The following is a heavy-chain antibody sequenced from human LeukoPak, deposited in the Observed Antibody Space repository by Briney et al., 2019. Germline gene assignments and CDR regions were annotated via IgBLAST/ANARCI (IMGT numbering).Heavy chain of an antibody. Sequence: ASVKVSCKASGYTFISNDINWVRQATGQGLEWMGWMNPNNGNAGYAQKFQGRVTMTRDTSISTAYMELSSLRSEDTAVYYCATVPWLVRGGVGGSTGGYDYWGQGTLVTVSS. J-gene: IGHJ4*02. D-gene: IGHD6-19*01. CDR1: GYTFISND. CDR3: ATVPWLVRGGVGGSTGGYDY. V-gene: IGHV1-8*01. CDR2: MNPNNGNA.